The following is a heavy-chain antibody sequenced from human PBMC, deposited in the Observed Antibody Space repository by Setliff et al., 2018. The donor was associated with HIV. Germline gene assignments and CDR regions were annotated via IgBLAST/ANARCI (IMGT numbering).Heavy chain of an antibody. CDR3: ARDGSSLDV. V-gene: IGHV3-30*03. CDR2: ISYDGSNK. J-gene: IGHJ4*02. CDR1: GFIFSSHD. D-gene: IGHD6-6*01. Sequence: GGSLRLSCEASGFIFSSHDFHWVRQAPGKGLEWVAVISYDGSNKYYADSVKGRFTISRDNSKNTLYLQMNSLRAEDTAVYYCARDGSSLDVWGQGTLVTVSS.